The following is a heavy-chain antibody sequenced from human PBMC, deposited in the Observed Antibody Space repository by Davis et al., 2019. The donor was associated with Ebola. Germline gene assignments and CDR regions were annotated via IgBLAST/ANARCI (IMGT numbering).Heavy chain of an antibody. CDR2: IYYSGST. D-gene: IGHD3-10*01. CDR3: ARGPRYYGSGSYYKYYYYGMDV. V-gene: IGHV4-59*12. CDR1: GGSISNYY. Sequence: SETLSLTYTVSGGSISNYYWSWIRQPPGKGLEWIGYIYYSGSTNYNPSLKSRVTISVDTSKNQFSLKLSSVTAADTAVYYCARGPRYYGSGSYYKYYYYGMDVWGQGTTVTVSS. J-gene: IGHJ6*02.